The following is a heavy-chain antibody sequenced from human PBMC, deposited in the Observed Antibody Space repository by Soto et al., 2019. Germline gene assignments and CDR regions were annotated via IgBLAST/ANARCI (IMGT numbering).Heavy chain of an antibody. CDR1: GYTFTSYG. CDR2: ISAYNGKT. V-gene: IGHV1-18*01. Sequence: QVQLEQSGAEVKKPGASVKVSCKASGYTFTSYGISWVRQAPGQGLEWMGWISAYNGKTNYAQKLQGRVTMTTDTSTSPAYMELRSLRSDATAVYYCARLTMAQDAFDIWGQGTMVTVSS. CDR3: ARLTMAQDAFDI. D-gene: IGHD3-10*01. J-gene: IGHJ3*02.